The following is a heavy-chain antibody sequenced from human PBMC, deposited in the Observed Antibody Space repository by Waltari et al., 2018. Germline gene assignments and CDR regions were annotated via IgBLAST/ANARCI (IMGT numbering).Heavy chain of an antibody. V-gene: IGHV3-23*04. CDR3: AKDLVWDFWSGHDGQYFQH. D-gene: IGHD3-3*01. CDR1: GFTFSSYA. CDR2: IIGSGGST. J-gene: IGHJ1*01. Sequence: EVQLVESGGGLVQPGGSLRLSCAASGFTFSSYAMSWVRQAPGKGLEWVSAIIGSGGSTYYADSVKGRFTISRDNSKNTLYLQMNSLRAEDTAVYYCAKDLVWDFWSGHDGQYFQHWGQGTLVTVSS.